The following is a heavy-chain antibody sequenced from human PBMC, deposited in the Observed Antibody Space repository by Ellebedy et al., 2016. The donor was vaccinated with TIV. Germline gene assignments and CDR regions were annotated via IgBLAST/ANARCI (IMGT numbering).Heavy chain of an antibody. CDR2: IYYSGST. CDR3: ARWVAYQLLSLSRFDP. CDR1: GFTFSRYS. J-gene: IGHJ5*02. V-gene: IGHV4-59*12. Sequence: ESLKISXAASGFTFSRYSMNWVRQAPGKGLEWIGYIYYSGSTNYNPSLKSRVTISVDTSKNQFSLKLSSVTAADTAVYYCARWVAYQLLSLSRFDPWGQGTLVTVSS. D-gene: IGHD2-2*01.